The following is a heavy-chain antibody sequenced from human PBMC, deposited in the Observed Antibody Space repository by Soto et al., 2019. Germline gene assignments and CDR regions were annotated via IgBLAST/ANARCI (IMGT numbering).Heavy chain of an antibody. CDR3: ARDGSYDNLRGFDY. J-gene: IGHJ4*02. V-gene: IGHV4-31*03. CDR2: IYYSGST. Sequence: SETLSLTCTVSGGSISSGGYYWSWIRQHPGKGLEWIGYIYYSGSTYYNPSLKSRVTISVDTSKNQFSLKLSSVTAADTAVYYCARDGSYDNLRGFDYWGQGTLVTVSS. CDR1: GGSISSGGYY. D-gene: IGHD5-18*01.